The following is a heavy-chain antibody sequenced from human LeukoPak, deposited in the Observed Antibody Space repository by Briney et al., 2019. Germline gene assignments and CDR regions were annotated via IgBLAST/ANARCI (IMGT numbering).Heavy chain of an antibody. V-gene: IGHV4-34*01. CDR3: ARENPDCSSTSCYHYFDY. CDR1: GGSFSGYY. Sequence: AETLSLTCAVYGGSFSGYYWSWIRQPPGKGLEWIGEINHSGSTNYNPSLKSRVTISVGTSKNQFSLKLSSVTAADTAVYYCARENPDCSSTSCYHYFDYWGQGTLVTVSS. CDR2: INHSGST. D-gene: IGHD2-2*01. J-gene: IGHJ4*02.